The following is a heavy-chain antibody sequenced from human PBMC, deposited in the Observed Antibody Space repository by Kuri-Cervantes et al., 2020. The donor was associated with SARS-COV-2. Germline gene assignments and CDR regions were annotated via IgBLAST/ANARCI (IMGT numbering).Heavy chain of an antibody. V-gene: IGHV4-59*01. CDR2: IYHSGST. CDR1: GGSMRYFY. Sequence: GSLRLSCTVSGGSMRYFYWSWIRQPPGKGLEWIGYIYHSGSTTYNPSLKNRVTISVDTSKNQFSLKLNSVTAADTAVYYCSRESTPYQYYGMDVWGQGTTVTVSS. D-gene: IGHD2-15*01. J-gene: IGHJ6*02. CDR3: SRESTPYQYYGMDV.